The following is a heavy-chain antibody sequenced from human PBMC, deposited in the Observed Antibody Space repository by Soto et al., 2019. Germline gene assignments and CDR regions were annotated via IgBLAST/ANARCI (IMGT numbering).Heavy chain of an antibody. Sequence: WETQPHPCVVSGGYIISRGYSWSWIRQEPGKGLEWIGYMYYGGATSYNRSLYIRFTLTLNTFTSQISLWLTSVTAADAAVYYCARLGAYYQSLDPWGQGTVVTVSS. D-gene: IGHD2-21*01. V-gene: IGHV4-61*08. CDR3: ARLGAYYQSLDP. CDR2: MYYGGAT. J-gene: IGHJ5*02. CDR1: GGYIISRGYS.